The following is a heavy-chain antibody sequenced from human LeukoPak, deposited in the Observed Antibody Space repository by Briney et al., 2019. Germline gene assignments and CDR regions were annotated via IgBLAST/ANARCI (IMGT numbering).Heavy chain of an antibody. CDR3: ARDGRWCSDMASYDSSGYSDY. Sequence: PGGSLRLSCAVSGFIFSDYGFHWVRQAPGKGLEWVAVTRFDGSIKQYADSVKGRFTISRDNAKNSLYLQMNSLRAEDTAVYFCARDGRWCSDMASYDSSGYSDYWGQGTLVTVSS. D-gene: IGHD3-22*01. CDR1: GFIFSDYG. CDR2: TRFDGSIK. J-gene: IGHJ4*02. V-gene: IGHV3-33*01.